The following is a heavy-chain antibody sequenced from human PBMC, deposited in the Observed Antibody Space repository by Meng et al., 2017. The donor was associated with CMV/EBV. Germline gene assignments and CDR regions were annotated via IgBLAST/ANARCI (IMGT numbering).Heavy chain of an antibody. CDR1: GGSNSSYY. CDR2: IYTSGST. CDR3: ARGGLYYYDSSGHFDY. V-gene: IGHV4-4*07. Sequence: QVPVQEACPGFVKPSGPLSLSCASSGGSNSSYYWSWIRQPAGKGLEWIGRIYTSGSTNYNPSLKSRVTMSVDTSKNQFSLKLSSVTAADTAVYYCARGGLYYYDSSGHFDYWGQGTLVTVSS. D-gene: IGHD3-22*01. J-gene: IGHJ4*02.